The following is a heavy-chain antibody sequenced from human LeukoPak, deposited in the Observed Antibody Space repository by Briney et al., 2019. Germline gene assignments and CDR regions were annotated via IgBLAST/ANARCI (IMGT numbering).Heavy chain of an antibody. D-gene: IGHD6-19*01. V-gene: IGHV3-7*01. CDR2: INQDGDRT. Sequence: GGSLRLSCAASRLTFSHYWMSWVRQAPGKGLEWVAAINQDGDRTEYVDSVKGRLSISRDSATTSWDLQMSSLRVDDTALYYCATLVFSGGWCPGYWGQGTLVTVSS. CDR3: ATLVFSGGWCPGY. J-gene: IGHJ4*02. CDR1: RLTFSHYW.